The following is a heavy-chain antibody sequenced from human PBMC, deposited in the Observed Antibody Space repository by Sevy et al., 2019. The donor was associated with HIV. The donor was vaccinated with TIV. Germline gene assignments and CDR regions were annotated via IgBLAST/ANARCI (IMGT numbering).Heavy chain of an antibody. CDR2: ISGSENTK. CDR3: GRDHVKDGDLGDYYYFAMDV. J-gene: IGHJ6*02. D-gene: IGHD4-17*01. Sequence: GGSLRLSCAASGFTLSDYYMSWIRQAPGKGLEWVSYISGSENTKYYADSVKGRFTIFRDNAKDTLYLQRNSLRAEDTVVYYCGRDHVKDGDLGDYYYFAMDVWGQGTTVTVSS. V-gene: IGHV3-11*01. CDR1: GFTLSDYY.